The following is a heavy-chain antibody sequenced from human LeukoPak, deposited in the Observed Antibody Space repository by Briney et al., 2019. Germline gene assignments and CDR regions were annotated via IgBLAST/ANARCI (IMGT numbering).Heavy chain of an antibody. D-gene: IGHD3-22*01. J-gene: IGHJ4*02. CDR3: AKPYDSSGYYYIDY. Sequence: GGSLRLSCAASGFTFSRNAMSWVRQAPGKGLEWVSAISGSGGSTYYADSVKGRFTISRDNSKNTLYLQMNSLRAEDTAVYYCAKPYDSSGYYYIDYWGQGTLVTVSS. V-gene: IGHV3-23*01. CDR2: ISGSGGST. CDR1: GFTFSRNA.